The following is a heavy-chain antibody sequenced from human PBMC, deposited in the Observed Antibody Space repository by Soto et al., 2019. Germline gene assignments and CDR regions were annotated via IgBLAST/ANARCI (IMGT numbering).Heavy chain of an antibody. CDR3: AKDASYSSGWYRWYFAL. CDR2: ISGSGGST. Sequence: EVQLLETGGGLVQPGGSLRLSCAASGFTFSSYAMSWVRQAPGKGLEWVSSISGSGGSTYHADSVKGRFTISRDNSKNTLSLQMNSLRAEDTAVYYCAKDASYSSGWYRWYFALWGRGTLVTVSS. V-gene: IGHV3-23*01. D-gene: IGHD6-19*01. J-gene: IGHJ2*01. CDR1: GFTFSSYA.